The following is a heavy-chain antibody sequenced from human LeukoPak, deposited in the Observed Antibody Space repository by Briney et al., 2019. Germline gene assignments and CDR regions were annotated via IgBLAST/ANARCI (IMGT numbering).Heavy chain of an antibody. V-gene: IGHV1-46*01. D-gene: IGHD4-23*01. CDR3: ARSSGDYGGIDY. CDR1: GYTFTSYY. Sequence: ASVKVSCKASGYTFTSYYMHWVRQAPGQGLEWMGIINPSGGSTSYARKFQGRVTMTRGMSTSTVYMELSSLRSEDTAVYYCARSSGDYGGIDYWGQGTLVTVSS. CDR2: INPSGGST. J-gene: IGHJ4*02.